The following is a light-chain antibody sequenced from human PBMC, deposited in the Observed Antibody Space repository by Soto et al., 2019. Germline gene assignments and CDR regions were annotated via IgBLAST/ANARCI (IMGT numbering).Light chain of an antibody. V-gene: IGKV1-5*03. CDR2: KIS. CDR3: QEYYTYPWT. CDR1: QSISSW. Sequence: DIQMTQSPSTLSASIGDRVTITCRASQSISSWLAWYQQEPGKAPKFLIHKISTLVSGVPSRFSGSGSGTEFTLTISSLQPDDFATYFCQEYYTYPWTFGQGTKVEIK. J-gene: IGKJ1*01.